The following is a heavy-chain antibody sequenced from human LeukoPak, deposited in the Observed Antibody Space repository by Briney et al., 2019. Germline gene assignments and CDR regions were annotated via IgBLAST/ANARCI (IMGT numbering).Heavy chain of an antibody. CDR1: GFTFDDYA. Sequence: GRSLRLSCAASGFTFDDYAMHWVRQAPGKGLEWVSGISWNSGSIGYADSVKGRFTISRDSAKNSLYLQMSSLRAEDTALYYCAKVGDSSSWHIDYWGQGTLVTVSS. J-gene: IGHJ4*02. V-gene: IGHV3-9*01. CDR3: AKVGDSSSWHIDY. CDR2: ISWNSGSI. D-gene: IGHD6-13*01.